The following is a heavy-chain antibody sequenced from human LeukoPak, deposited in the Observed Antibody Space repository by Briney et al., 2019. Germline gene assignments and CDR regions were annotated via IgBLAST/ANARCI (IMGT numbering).Heavy chain of an antibody. CDR2: VSDSGDST. V-gene: IGHV3-23*01. J-gene: IGHJ4*02. CDR3: AKDRPGDGYNSD. Sequence: GGSLRLSCAASGFTFRSYPISWVRQAPGKGLEWVSTVSDSGDSTHYADSVKGRFTISRDNSKNTLYLQLNGLRAEDTALYYCAKDRPGDGYNSDWGQGTLVTVSS. D-gene: IGHD5-24*01. CDR1: GFTFRSYP.